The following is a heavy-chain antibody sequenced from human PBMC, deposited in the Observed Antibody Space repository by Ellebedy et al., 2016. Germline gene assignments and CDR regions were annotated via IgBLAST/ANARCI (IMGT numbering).Heavy chain of an antibody. D-gene: IGHD2-2*01. Sequence: SETLSLXXSVYGGSISSSYHYWSWIRQHPGKGLEWIGYIYYSGSTYYNPSLKSRVTISVDTSKNQFSLKLSSVTAADTAVYYCARGGYCSSTSCPGLNWFDPWGQGTLVTVSS. CDR2: IYYSGST. CDR1: GGSISSSYHY. CDR3: ARGGYCSSTSCPGLNWFDP. J-gene: IGHJ5*02. V-gene: IGHV4-31*03.